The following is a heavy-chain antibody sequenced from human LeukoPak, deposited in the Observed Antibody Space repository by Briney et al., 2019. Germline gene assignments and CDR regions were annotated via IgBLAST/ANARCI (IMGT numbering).Heavy chain of an antibody. Sequence: SETLSLTCTVSGGSISSYYWSWIRQPPGKGLEWIGHIHYTGSTNYNPSLKSRVTISVDTSKNQFSLKLSSVTAADTAVYYCARREYSSWYEDHWGQGTLVTVSS. V-gene: IGHV4-59*08. D-gene: IGHD6-13*01. J-gene: IGHJ4*02. CDR3: ARREYSSWYEDH. CDR2: IHYTGST. CDR1: GGSISSYY.